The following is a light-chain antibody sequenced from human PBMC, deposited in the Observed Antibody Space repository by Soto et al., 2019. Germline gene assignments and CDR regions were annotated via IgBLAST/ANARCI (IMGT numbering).Light chain of an antibody. Sequence: DIQMTQSPSTLSASVGDRVTITCRASQNINSWLAWYQQKPGKAPKLLIYKASNLESGLPSRFSGSGSGTDFTLTISSLQPDDFATYHCQQYKSFFPLPFGGGTKVEIK. J-gene: IGKJ4*01. CDR1: QNINSW. V-gene: IGKV1-5*03. CDR2: KAS. CDR3: QQYKSFFPLP.